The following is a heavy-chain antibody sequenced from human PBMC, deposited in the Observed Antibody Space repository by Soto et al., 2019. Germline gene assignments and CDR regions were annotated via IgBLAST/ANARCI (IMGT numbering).Heavy chain of an antibody. CDR1: GGTFSTHS. CDR3: LRDAISVTPETPTLDY. V-gene: IGHV1-69*08. Sequence: QVQLVQSGAEVKKPGSSVKVSCKTSGGTFSTHSISWVRQAPGQGLEWLGRIIPVLGIANYAQKLQGRVTITADKPTNISYMEMRSLRSEDTAVYYCLRDAISVTPETPTLDYWGQGTPVTVSS. CDR2: IIPVLGIA. D-gene: IGHD4-17*01. J-gene: IGHJ4*02.